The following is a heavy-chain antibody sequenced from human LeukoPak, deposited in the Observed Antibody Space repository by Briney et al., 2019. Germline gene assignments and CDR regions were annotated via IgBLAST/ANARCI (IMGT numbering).Heavy chain of an antibody. J-gene: IGHJ1*01. V-gene: IGHV1-18*01. CDR2: ISAYNGNT. D-gene: IGHD4-17*01. CDR3: ARDGGPTVTTGTEYFQH. Sequence: ASVKVSCKASGYTFTSNGISWVRQAPGQGLEWMGWISAYNGNTNYAQKLQGRVTMTTDTSTSTAYMELRSLRSDDTAVYYCARDGGPTVTTGTEYFQHWGQGTLVTVSS. CDR1: GYTFTSNG.